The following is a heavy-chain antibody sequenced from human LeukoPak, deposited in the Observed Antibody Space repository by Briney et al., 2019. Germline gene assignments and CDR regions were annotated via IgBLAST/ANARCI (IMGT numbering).Heavy chain of an antibody. Sequence: GASVKVSCKASGYTFTGYYMHWVRQAPGQGLEWMGWINPNSGGTNYAQKFQGGVTMTRDTSISTAYMELSRLRSDDTAVYYCARVPRWVTTRLFFLDYWGQGTLVTVSS. D-gene: IGHD4-17*01. CDR1: GYTFTGYY. V-gene: IGHV1-2*02. J-gene: IGHJ4*02. CDR3: ARVPRWVTTRLFFLDY. CDR2: INPNSGGT.